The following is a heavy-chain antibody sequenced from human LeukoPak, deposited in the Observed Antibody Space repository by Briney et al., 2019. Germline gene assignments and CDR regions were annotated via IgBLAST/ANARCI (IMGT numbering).Heavy chain of an antibody. CDR1: GFTFNSYA. CDR2: ISYDGSNK. J-gene: IGHJ6*03. CDR3: ARGQASKSYYYYMDV. Sequence: GGSLRLSCAASGFTFNSYAMHWVRQAPGKGLEWVAVISYDGSNKYYADSVKGRFTISRDNSKNTLYLQMNSLRAEDTAVYYCARGQASKSYYYYMDVWGKGTTVTVSS. V-gene: IGHV3-30*04.